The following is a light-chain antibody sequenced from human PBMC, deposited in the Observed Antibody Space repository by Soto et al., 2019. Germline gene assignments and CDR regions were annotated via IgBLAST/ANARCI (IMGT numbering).Light chain of an antibody. J-gene: IGKJ2*01. V-gene: IGKV4-1*01. CDR2: WAS. Sequence: DIVMTQSPDSLAVSLGERATINCKSSQSVLYSSNNKNYLAWYQQKPGQPPKLLIYWASTRESGVPDRFSGSGSGTDFTLAIRRLQAEDVAVYYCQQYYATPPYTFGQGTKVEIK. CDR3: QQYYATPPYT. CDR1: QSVLYSSNNKNY.